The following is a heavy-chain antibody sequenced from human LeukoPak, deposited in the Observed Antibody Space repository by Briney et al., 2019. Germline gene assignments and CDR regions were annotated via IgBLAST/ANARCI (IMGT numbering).Heavy chain of an antibody. J-gene: IGHJ5*02. V-gene: IGHV3-21*05. CDR3: ARGYGGYLS. CDR1: GFTFRSYS. Sequence: GGSLRLSCAASGFTFRSYSMHWVRQAPGKGLEWVSYISNSSSYIYYAESVKGRFTISRDNAKNSLYLQMNSLRAEDTAVYYCARGYGGYLSWGQGTLVTVSS. D-gene: IGHD4-23*01. CDR2: ISNSSSYI.